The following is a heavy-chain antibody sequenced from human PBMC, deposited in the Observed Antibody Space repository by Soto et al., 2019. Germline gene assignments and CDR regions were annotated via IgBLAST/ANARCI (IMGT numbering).Heavy chain of an antibody. J-gene: IGHJ4*02. CDR1: GYTFTGYY. D-gene: IGHD6-13*01. CDR3: AIVRVSSSWYGNTLFDY. CDR2: INPNSGGT. Sequence: QVQLVQSGAEVKKPGASVKVSCKASGYTFTGYYMHWVRQAPGQGLEWMGWINPNSGGTNYAQKFQGRVTMTRDTSISTAYMELSRLRSDDTAVYYCAIVRVSSSWYGNTLFDYWGQGTLVTVSS. V-gene: IGHV1-2*02.